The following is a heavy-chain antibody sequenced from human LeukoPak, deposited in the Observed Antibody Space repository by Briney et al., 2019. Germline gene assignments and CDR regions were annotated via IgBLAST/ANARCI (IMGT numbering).Heavy chain of an antibody. CDR1: GLHFSNFG. D-gene: IGHD2-8*02. CDR2: IRYDGTTI. J-gene: IGHJ3*02. V-gene: IGHV3-30*02. CDR3: VKEIYCTATTCQGNDAFHI. Sequence: PGGSLRLSCAASGLHFSNFGMLWVRQAPGKGLEWVTFIRYDGTTIYYADSVKGRFTISRDNSKNMLYLQMSSLKAEDTAVYYCVKEIYCTATTCQGNDAFHIWGQGTVVTVSS.